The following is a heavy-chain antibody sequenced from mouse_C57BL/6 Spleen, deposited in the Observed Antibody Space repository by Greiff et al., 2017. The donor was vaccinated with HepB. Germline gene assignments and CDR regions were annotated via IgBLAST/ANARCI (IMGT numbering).Heavy chain of an antibody. D-gene: IGHD2-4*01. CDR1: GFTFSSYA. Sequence: VQLQESGGGLVKPGGSLKLSCAASGFTFSSYAMSWVRQTPEKRLEWVATISDGGSYTYYPDNVKGRFTISRDNAKNNLYLQMSHLKSEDTAMYYCARGDYDGGVDAMDDWGQGTSVTVSS. CDR3: ARGDYDGGVDAMDD. V-gene: IGHV5-4*01. CDR2: ISDGGSYT. J-gene: IGHJ4*01.